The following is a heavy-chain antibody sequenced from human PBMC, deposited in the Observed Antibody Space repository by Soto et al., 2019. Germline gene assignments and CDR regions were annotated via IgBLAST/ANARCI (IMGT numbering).Heavy chain of an antibody. J-gene: IGHJ6*02. CDR1: GFTFDDYA. CDR3: ALERYYDFWSGRTYGMDV. D-gene: IGHD3-3*01. V-gene: IGHV3-9*01. CDR2: ISWNSGSI. Sequence: EVQLVESGGGLVQPGRSLRLSCAASGFTFDDYAMHWVRQAPGKGLEWVSGISWNSGSIGYADSVKGRFTISRDNAKNSLYLQMNSLRAEDTALYYCALERYYDFWSGRTYGMDVWGQGTTVTVSS.